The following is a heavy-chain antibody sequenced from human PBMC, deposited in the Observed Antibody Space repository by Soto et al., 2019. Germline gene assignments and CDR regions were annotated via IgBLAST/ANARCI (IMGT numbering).Heavy chain of an antibody. V-gene: IGHV1-18*01. CDR1: GYTFTSYG. J-gene: IGHJ4*02. CDR2: ISAYNGNT. D-gene: IGHD3-3*01. Sequence: ASVKVSCKASGYTFTSYGISWVREAPGQGLEWMGWISAYNGNTNYAQKLQGRVTMTTDTSTSTAYMELRSLRSDDTAVYYCAREGAYYDFWSGSTYYFDYWGQGTLVTVS. CDR3: AREGAYYDFWSGSTYYFDY.